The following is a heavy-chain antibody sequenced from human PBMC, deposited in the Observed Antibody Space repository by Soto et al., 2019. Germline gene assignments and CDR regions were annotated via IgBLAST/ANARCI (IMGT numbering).Heavy chain of an antibody. D-gene: IGHD6-13*01. V-gene: IGHV3-30-3*01. CDR3: ARVRAAAGTAVVDY. CDR2: ISYDGSNK. CDR1: GFTFSSYA. J-gene: IGHJ4*02. Sequence: GGSLRLSCAASGFTFSSYAMHWVRQAPGKGLEWVAVISYDGSNKYYADSVKGRFTISRDNSKNTLYLQMNSLGAEDTAVYYCARVRAAAGTAVVDYWGQGTLVTVSS.